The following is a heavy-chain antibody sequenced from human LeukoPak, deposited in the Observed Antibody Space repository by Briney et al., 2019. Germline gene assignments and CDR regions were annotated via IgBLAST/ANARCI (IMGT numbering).Heavy chain of an antibody. CDR1: GFTFSNHA. Sequence: GGSLRLSCVASGFTFSNHAMSWVRLAPGKGLEWVSAIGGTDGSTYYADSVKGRFTISRDNSKDTLYLQMNSLRVEDTATYYCAKRDSSGSYPYYFDYWGQGTLATVSS. J-gene: IGHJ4*02. CDR2: IGGTDGST. V-gene: IGHV3-23*01. CDR3: AKRDSSGSYPYYFDY. D-gene: IGHD3-22*01.